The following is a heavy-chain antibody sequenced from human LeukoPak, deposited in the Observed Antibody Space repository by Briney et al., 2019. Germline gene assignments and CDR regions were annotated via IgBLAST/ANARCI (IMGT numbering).Heavy chain of an antibody. D-gene: IGHD3-22*01. CDR3: AKYPTYYYESSGYYYFDY. CDR2: ISGSGGST. CDR1: GLTFTNYA. J-gene: IGHJ4*02. Sequence: PGGSLRLSCAASGLTFTNYAMTWVRQAAGKGLEWVSTISGSGGSTYYADSVKSRFTISRDNSENTLYLQMNSLRAEDTAVYYCAKYPTYYYESSGYYYFDYWGQGTLVTVSS. V-gene: IGHV3-23*01.